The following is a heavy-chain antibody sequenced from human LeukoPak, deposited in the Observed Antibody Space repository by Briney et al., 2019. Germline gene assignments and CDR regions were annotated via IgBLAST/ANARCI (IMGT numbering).Heavy chain of an antibody. CDR1: GYSFTSYW. D-gene: IGHD5-24*01. CDR3: ARHITDGYNLAGLFPDY. CDR2: IYPGDSDT. Sequence: GESLKISCKGSGYSFTSYWIGWVRQMPGKGLEWMGIIYPGDSDTRYSPSFQGQVTISADKSISTAYLQWSSLKASDTAMYYCARHITDGYNLAGLFPDYWGQGTLVTVSS. V-gene: IGHV5-51*01. J-gene: IGHJ4*02.